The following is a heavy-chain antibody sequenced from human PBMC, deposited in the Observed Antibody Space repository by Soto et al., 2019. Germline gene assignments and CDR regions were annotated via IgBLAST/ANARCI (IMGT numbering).Heavy chain of an antibody. V-gene: IGHV5-10-1*01. J-gene: IGHJ6*02. CDR1: GYSFTSYW. CDR3: ARHQIAAADYYYYYYGMDV. CDR2: IDPSDSYT. Sequence: PGESLKISCKGSGYSFTSYWISWVRQMPGKGLEWMGRIDPSDSYTNYSPSFQGHVTISADKSISTAYLQWSSLKASDTAMYYCARHQIAAADYYYYYYGMDVWGQGTTVTVSS. D-gene: IGHD6-13*01.